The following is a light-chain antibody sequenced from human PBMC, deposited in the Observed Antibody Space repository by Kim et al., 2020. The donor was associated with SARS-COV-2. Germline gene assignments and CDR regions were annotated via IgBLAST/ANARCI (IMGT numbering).Light chain of an antibody. Sequence: VSQGERATLSFRASQSFSSNLAWYQQKPGQAPRLLIYGASTRATGIAARFSGSGSGTEFTLTISSLQSEDFAVYYCQQYNKWPEYTFGQGTKLEI. CDR1: QSFSSN. J-gene: IGKJ2*01. CDR3: QQYNKWPEYT. CDR2: GAS. V-gene: IGKV3-15*01.